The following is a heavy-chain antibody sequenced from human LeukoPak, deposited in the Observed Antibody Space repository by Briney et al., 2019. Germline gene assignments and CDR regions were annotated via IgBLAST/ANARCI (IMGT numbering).Heavy chain of an antibody. J-gene: IGHJ5*02. CDR1: GYTFTSYD. Sequence: ASVKVSCKASGYTFTSYDINWVRQATGQGLEWMGWMNPNSGNKGYAQKFKGRVTMTRDTSISTAYMELSSLRSEDTAVYYCARGQDYYGSGIYYSPNWLDPWXQGTLVTVSS. CDR2: MNPNSGNK. CDR3: ARGQDYYGSGIYYSPNWLDP. D-gene: IGHD3-10*01. V-gene: IGHV1-8*02.